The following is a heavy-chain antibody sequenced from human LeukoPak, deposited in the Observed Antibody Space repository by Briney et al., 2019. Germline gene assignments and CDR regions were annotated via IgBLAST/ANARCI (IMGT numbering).Heavy chain of an antibody. CDR3: ARAVGATPIDY. CDR1: GGTFSSYT. J-gene: IGHJ4*02. V-gene: IGHV1-69*02. CDR2: IIPILGIA. D-gene: IGHD1-26*01. Sequence: SVKASCKASGGTFSSYTISWVRQAPGQGLEWMGRIIPILGIANYAQKFQGRVTITADKSTSTAYMELSSLRSEDTAVYYCARAVGATPIDYWGQETLVTVSS.